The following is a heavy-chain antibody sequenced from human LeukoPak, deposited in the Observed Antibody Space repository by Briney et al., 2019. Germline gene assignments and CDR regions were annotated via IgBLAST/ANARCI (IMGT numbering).Heavy chain of an antibody. V-gene: IGHV3-23*01. Sequence: GGSLRLSCAASGFSFSNYAMSWVRQAPARGPEWVSSIRGSGETFYADSVKGRFTLSRDDSRNTVYLQLNNLRVEDTAIYYCAKANWVSNADAVWWGQGTQVTVSS. CDR1: GFSFSNYA. D-gene: IGHD1-1*01. J-gene: IGHJ4*02. CDR3: AKANWVSNADAVW. CDR2: IRGSGET.